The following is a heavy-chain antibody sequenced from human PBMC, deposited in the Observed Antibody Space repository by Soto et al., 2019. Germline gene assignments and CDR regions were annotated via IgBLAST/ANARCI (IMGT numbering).Heavy chain of an antibody. CDR2: IYYSGST. Sequence: SETLSLTCTVSGGSISSSSYYWGWIRQPPGKGLEWIGSIYYSGSTYYNPSLKSRVTISVDTSKNQFSLKLSSVTAADTAVYYCAAVDYYYYYMDVWGKGTTVTVSS. CDR3: AAVDYYYYYMDV. V-gene: IGHV4-39*01. J-gene: IGHJ6*03. CDR1: GGSISSSSYY.